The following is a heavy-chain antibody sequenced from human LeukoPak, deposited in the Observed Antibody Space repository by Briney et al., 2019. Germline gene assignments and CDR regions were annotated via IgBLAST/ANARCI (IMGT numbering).Heavy chain of an antibody. CDR1: GGSISSSSYY. CDR2: IYHSGST. J-gene: IGHJ4*02. Sequence: SETLSLTCTVSGGSISSSSYYWGWIRQPPGKGLEWIGSIYHSGSTYYNPSLKSRVTISVDTSKNQFSLKLSSVTAADTAVYYCARLQGYFDYWGQGTLVTVSS. D-gene: IGHD4-11*01. CDR3: ARLQGYFDY. V-gene: IGHV4-39*07.